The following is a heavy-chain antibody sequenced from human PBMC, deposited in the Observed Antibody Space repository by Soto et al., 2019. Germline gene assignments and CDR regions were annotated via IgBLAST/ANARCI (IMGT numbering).Heavy chain of an antibody. V-gene: IGHV3-15*07. CDR1: GFTFTNAW. CDR3: AKVFDSHLDFDY. D-gene: IGHD3-9*01. Sequence: GGSLRLSCAASGFTFTNAWINWVRQAPGKGLEWVGRIKSKIDGGTTDFAAPVKGRFTISRDNSKNTLYLQMNSLRAEDTAVYYCAKVFDSHLDFDYWGQGTLVTVSS. J-gene: IGHJ4*02. CDR2: IKSKIDGGTT.